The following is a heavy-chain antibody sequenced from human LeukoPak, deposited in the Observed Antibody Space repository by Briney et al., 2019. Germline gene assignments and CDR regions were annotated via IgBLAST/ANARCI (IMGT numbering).Heavy chain of an antibody. CDR1: GGSISSYY. Sequence: MSSETLSLTCTVSGGSISSYYWNWIRQPAGKGLEWIGRIYASGSTNYNPSLKSRVTMSVDTSKNQFSLKLSSVTAADTAIYFCARMYSSKWPVDWGQGTLVTVSS. CDR2: IYASGST. CDR3: ARMYSSKWPVD. D-gene: IGHD2-2*01. V-gene: IGHV4-4*07. J-gene: IGHJ4*02.